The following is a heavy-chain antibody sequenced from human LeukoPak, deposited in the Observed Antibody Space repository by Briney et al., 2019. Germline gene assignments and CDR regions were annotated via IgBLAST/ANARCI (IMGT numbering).Heavy chain of an antibody. CDR1: GGSISSYD. CDR2: IYTSGST. V-gene: IGHV4-4*07. D-gene: IGHD6-13*01. J-gene: IGHJ6*03. CDR3: ARDRGSSWSFYYYYMDV. Sequence: SETLSLTCTVSGGSISSYDWSWIRQPAGKGLEWIGRIYTSGSTNYNPSLKSRVTMSVDTSKNQFSLKLSSVTAADTAVYYCARDRGSSWSFYYYYMDVWGKGTTVTISS.